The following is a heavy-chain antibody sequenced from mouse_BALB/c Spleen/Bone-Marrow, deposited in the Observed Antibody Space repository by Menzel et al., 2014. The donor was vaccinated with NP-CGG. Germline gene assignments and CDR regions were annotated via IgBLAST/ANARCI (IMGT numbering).Heavy chain of an antibody. Sequence: VQLQQSGAELVKPGASVKLSCTASGFNIKDTYMHWVKQRPEQGLVWIGRIDPANGYSIYDPKFQGKATIIADTTSNTAHLQLSSLTSEDTAVYYCALITTATFSYWYFDVWGAGTTVTVSS. D-gene: IGHD1-2*01. J-gene: IGHJ1*01. CDR1: GFNIKDTY. CDR2: IDPANGYS. V-gene: IGHV14-3*02. CDR3: ALITTATFSYWYFDV.